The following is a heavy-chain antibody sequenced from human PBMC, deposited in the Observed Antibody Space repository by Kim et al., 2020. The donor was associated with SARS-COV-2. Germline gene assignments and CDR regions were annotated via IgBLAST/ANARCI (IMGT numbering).Heavy chain of an antibody. J-gene: IGHJ6*02. Sequence: GGSLRLSCVASGFTFSDYAMNWVRQAPGKGLEWVSVISGSGGNIHYADSVKGRFTISRESSKSTLYLQVNSLRAEDTAVYYCAKAASSFSFYYYGVDVWGQGTTVTVSS. CDR3: AKAASSFSFYYYGVDV. CDR1: GFTFSDYA. CDR2: ISGSGGNI. V-gene: IGHV3-23*01. D-gene: IGHD2-15*01.